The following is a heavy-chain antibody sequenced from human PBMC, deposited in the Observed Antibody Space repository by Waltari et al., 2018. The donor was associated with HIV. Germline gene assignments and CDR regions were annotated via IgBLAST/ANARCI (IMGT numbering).Heavy chain of an antibody. Sequence: QEQLVQPGAEMKKPGASVKVSCKASRYTFTSPDSHWLRQAPGQGVEWLGWMNPDSGNTGYAQNFQVRLNMTRTTSINTAYLELFSLTSDDTAVYYCARTPYCVGGDCYARGIYFEFWGQGTLVTVSS. CDR1: RYTFTSPD. CDR3: ARTPYCVGGDCYARGIYFEF. J-gene: IGHJ4*02. D-gene: IGHD2-21*01. CDR2: MNPDSGNT. V-gene: IGHV1-8*01.